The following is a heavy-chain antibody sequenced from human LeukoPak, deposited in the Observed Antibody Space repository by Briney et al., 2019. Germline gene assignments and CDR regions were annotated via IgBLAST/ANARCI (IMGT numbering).Heavy chain of an antibody. CDR3: AREREYCSSTSCHELVY. V-gene: IGHV3-48*04. CDR1: GFTFSSYS. CDR2: ISSSSSTI. J-gene: IGHJ4*02. Sequence: GGSLRLSCAASGFTFSSYSMNWVRQAPGKGLEWVSYISSSSSTIYYADSVKGRFTISRDNAKNSLYLQMNSLRAEDTAVYYCAREREYCSSTSCHELVYWGQGTLVTVSS. D-gene: IGHD2-2*01.